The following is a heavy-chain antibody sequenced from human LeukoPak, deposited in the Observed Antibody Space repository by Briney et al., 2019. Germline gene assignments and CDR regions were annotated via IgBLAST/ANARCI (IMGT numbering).Heavy chain of an antibody. CDR2: ISAYSGDT. J-gene: IGHJ4*02. Sequence: ASVKVSCKASGYTFTSYGINWVRQAPGQGLEWMGCISAYSGDTNYAQKLQGRVTMTTDTSTSTAYMELRSLRSDDTAVYYCARASVYFWSGYHFDYWGQGTLVTVSS. CDR1: GYTFTSYG. D-gene: IGHD3-3*01. CDR3: ARASVYFWSGYHFDY. V-gene: IGHV1-18*01.